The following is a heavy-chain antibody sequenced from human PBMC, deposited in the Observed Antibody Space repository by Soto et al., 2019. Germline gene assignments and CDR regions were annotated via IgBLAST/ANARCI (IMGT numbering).Heavy chain of an antibody. CDR1: GFTFSSYW. V-gene: IGHV3-7*01. CDR3: ARGIVVVPAAILVDWFDP. Sequence: GGSLRLSCAASGFTFSSYWMSWVRQAPGKGLEWVANIKQDGSEKYYVDSVKGRFTISRDNAKNSLYLQMNSLRAEDTAVYYCARGIVVVPAAILVDWFDPWGQGTLVTVSS. CDR2: IKQDGSEK. J-gene: IGHJ5*02. D-gene: IGHD2-2*02.